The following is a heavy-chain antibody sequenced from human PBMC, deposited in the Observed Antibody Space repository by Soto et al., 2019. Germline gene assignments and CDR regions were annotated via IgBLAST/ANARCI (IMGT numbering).Heavy chain of an antibody. CDR2: MNPNSGNT. CDR1: GYTFTSYD. CDR3: ARSPLVVPPAIMDV. J-gene: IGHJ6*03. Sequence: ASVKVSCKASGYTFTSYDINWVRQATGQGLEWMGWMNPNSGNTGYAQKFQGRVTMTRNTSISTAYMGLSSLRSEDTAVYYCARSPLVVPPAIMDVWGTGTTVTVSS. D-gene: IGHD2-2*01. V-gene: IGHV1-8*01.